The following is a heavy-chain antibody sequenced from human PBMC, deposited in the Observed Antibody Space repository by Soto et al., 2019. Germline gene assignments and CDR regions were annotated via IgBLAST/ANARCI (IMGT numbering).Heavy chain of an antibody. CDR3: ARSEATVLDY. V-gene: IGHV4-39*01. D-gene: IGHD4-17*01. J-gene: IGHJ4*02. CDR2: LSYSGST. CDR1: GEFITIAPYY. Sequence: SETLSLTCTVSGEFITIAPYYWGWIRQTPGKGLEWMGSLSYSGSTHYSPSLKSRVTISMDTSKNQLYLKLSSVTAADTAVYYCARSEATVLDYWGQGTLVTVSS.